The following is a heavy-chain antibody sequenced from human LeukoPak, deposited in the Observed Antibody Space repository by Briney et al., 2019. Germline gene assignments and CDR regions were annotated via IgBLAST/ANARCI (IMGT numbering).Heavy chain of an antibody. CDR3: ARDPTNTSGYYAYFDY. D-gene: IGHD5-12*01. V-gene: IGHV1-18*01. J-gene: IGHJ4*02. CDR2: ISAYNGDT. CDR1: GYTFRNYG. Sequence: ASVKVSYKASGYTFRNYGISWVRQAPGQGLEWMGWISAYNGDTNCAQNLQGRVTMTTDTSTSTAYMELRSLRSDDTAVYYCARDPTNTSGYYAYFDYWGQGTLVTVSS.